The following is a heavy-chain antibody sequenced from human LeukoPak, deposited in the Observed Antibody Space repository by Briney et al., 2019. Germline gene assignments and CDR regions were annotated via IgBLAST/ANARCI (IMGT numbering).Heavy chain of an antibody. CDR1: GFTFSNYA. CDR2: ISYDGNNK. V-gene: IGHV3-30-3*01. J-gene: IGHJ4*02. CDR3: ARGSQRGYSYGYHSY. D-gene: IGHD5-18*01. Sequence: PGGSLRLSCVASGFTFSNYAMHWVRQAPGKGLEWMAVISYDGNNKYYADSVKGRFTISRDNSKNTLYLQMNNLRPEDTAVYYCARGSQRGYSYGYHSYWGQGTPVTVSS.